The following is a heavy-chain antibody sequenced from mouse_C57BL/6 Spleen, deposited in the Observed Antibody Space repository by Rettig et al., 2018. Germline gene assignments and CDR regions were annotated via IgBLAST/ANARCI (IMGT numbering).Heavy chain of an antibody. Sequence: QVQLQQPGTELVKPGASVKLSCKASGYTFTSYWMHWVKQRPGQGLEWIGNINPSNGGTNYNEKFKSKATLTVDKSSSTAYMQLSSLTSEDYAVYYCARSDSSGSVWFAYWGQGTLVTVSA. CDR1: GYTFTSYW. CDR2: INPSNGGT. V-gene: IGHV1-53*01. CDR3: ARSDSSGSVWFAY. J-gene: IGHJ3*01. D-gene: IGHD3-2*02.